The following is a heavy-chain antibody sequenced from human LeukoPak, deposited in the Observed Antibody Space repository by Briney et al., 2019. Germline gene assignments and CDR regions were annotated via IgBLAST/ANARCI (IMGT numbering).Heavy chain of an antibody. CDR2: IYYSGST. V-gene: IGHV4-39*07. J-gene: IGHJ4*02. Sequence: SETLSLTCTVSGGSISSSSYYWGWIRQPPGKGLEWIGSIYYSGSTYYNPSLKSRVTKSVDTSKNQFSLKLSSVTAADTAVYYCARDSSSWYVGSFDYWGQGTLVTVSS. CDR1: GGSISSSSYY. CDR3: ARDSSSWYVGSFDY. D-gene: IGHD6-13*01.